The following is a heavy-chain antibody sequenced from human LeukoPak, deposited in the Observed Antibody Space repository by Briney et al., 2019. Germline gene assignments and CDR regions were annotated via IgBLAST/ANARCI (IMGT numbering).Heavy chain of an antibody. J-gene: IGHJ6*03. D-gene: IGHD3-16*01. CDR3: ARGEAPRYYMDV. CDR1: GGTFSSYA. V-gene: IGHV1-69*06. Sequence: SVKVSCKASGGTFSSYAISWVRQAPGQGLEWMGGIIPIFGTANYAQKFQGRVTITADKSTSTAYMELSSLRSEDTAVYYGARGEAPRYYMDVWGKGTTVTVSS. CDR2: IIPIFGTA.